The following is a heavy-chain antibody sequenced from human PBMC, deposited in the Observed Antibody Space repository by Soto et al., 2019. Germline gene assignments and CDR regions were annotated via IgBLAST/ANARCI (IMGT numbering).Heavy chain of an antibody. CDR3: ARGKEGRYCSGGSCYVTPNHRYYYYGMDV. CDR1: GGSFSGYY. V-gene: IGHV4-34*01. D-gene: IGHD2-15*01. J-gene: IGHJ6*02. Sequence: QVQLQQWGAGLLKPSETLSLTCAVYGGSFSGYYWSWIRQPPGKGLEWIGEINHSGSTNYNPSLKSRVTISVDTSKNQFSLKLSSVTAADTAVYYCARGKEGRYCSGGSCYVTPNHRYYYYGMDVWGQGTTVTVSS. CDR2: INHSGST.